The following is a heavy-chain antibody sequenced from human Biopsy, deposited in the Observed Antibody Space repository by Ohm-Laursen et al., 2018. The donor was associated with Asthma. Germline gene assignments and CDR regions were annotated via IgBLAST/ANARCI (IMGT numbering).Heavy chain of an antibody. CDR2: ISFDGSNK. CDR1: GFTFSSYG. J-gene: IGHJ5*02. D-gene: IGHD3-22*01. V-gene: IGHV3-30*18. Sequence: SLRLSCAASGFTFSSYGMHWVRQAPGKGLDWVAVISFDGSNKNYTDSVKGRFTISRDSSRNTLYLQLSTLRVEDTAVYFCAKITTDRQKANNWFDPWGQGTLVTVSS. CDR3: AKITTDRQKANNWFDP.